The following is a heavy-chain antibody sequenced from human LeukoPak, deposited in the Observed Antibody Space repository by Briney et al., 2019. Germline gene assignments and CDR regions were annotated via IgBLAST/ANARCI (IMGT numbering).Heavy chain of an antibody. CDR1: GFTFSSYS. V-gene: IGHV3-21*01. Sequence: GGSLRLSCAASGFTFSSYSMNWVRQAPGKGLEWVSSISSSSSYIYYADSVKGRFTISRDNAKNSLYLQMNSLRAEDTAVYYCAREGYSSSWYGTYYYYYKDVWGKGTTVTVSS. CDR3: AREGYSSSWYGTYYYYYKDV. D-gene: IGHD6-13*01. CDR2: ISSSSSYI. J-gene: IGHJ6*03.